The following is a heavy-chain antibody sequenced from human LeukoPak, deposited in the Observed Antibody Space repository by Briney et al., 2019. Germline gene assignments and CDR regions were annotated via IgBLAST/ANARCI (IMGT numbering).Heavy chain of an antibody. J-gene: IGHJ1*01. Sequence: GGSLRLSCAASGFTFSSYGMHWVRQAPGKGLEWVAFIRYDGSNKYYADSVKGRFTISRDNSKNTLYLQMNSLRAEDTAVYYCAKDYNPYYDFWSGYPEPRAEYFQRWGQGTLVTVSS. D-gene: IGHD3-3*01. V-gene: IGHV3-30*02. CDR3: AKDYNPYYDFWSGYPEPRAEYFQR. CDR1: GFTFSSYG. CDR2: IRYDGSNK.